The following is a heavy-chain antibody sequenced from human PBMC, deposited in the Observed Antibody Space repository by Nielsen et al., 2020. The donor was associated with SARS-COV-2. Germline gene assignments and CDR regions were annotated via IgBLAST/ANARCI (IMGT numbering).Heavy chain of an antibody. J-gene: IGHJ4*02. CDR1: GGSISSYY. V-gene: IGHV4-59*01. D-gene: IGHD5/OR15-5a*01. CDR3: ASVAIEGLADY. Sequence: SETLSLTCTVSGGSISSYYWSWIRQPPGKGLEWIGYIYYSGSTNYNPSLKSRVTISVDTSKNQFSLKLSSVTAADTAVYYCASVAIEGLADYWGQGTLVTVSS. CDR2: IYYSGST.